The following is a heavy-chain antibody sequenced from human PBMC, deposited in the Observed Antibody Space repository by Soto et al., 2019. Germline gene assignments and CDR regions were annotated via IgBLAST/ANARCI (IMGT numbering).Heavy chain of an antibody. CDR2: INPNSGGT. D-gene: IGHD2-8*01. CDR3: ARVEGYCTNGLCYPGYYGMDV. CDR1: GYTFTGYY. Sequence: GASVKVSCKASGYTFTGYYMHWVRQAPGQGLEWMGWINPNSGGTNYAQKFQGWVTMTRDTSISTAYMELSRLRSDDTAVYYCARVEGYCTNGLCYPGYYGMDVWGQGTTVTVTS. V-gene: IGHV1-2*04. J-gene: IGHJ6*02.